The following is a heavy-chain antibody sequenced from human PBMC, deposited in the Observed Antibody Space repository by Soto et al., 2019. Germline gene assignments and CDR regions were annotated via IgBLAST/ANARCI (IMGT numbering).Heavy chain of an antibody. Sequence: EVQLVESGGGLVKPGGSLRLSCAGSGFTFSNYNMHWVRQAPGKGLEWVSSMSSRGTDIYYADSVEGRFTISRDNTKNSLYLQMNSLRAEDTAVYYCARGDEDIVVVVAADVFDYWGQGTLVTVSS. D-gene: IGHD2-15*01. CDR1: GFTFSNYN. CDR3: ARGDEDIVVVVAADVFDY. V-gene: IGHV3-21*06. J-gene: IGHJ4*02. CDR2: MSSRGTDI.